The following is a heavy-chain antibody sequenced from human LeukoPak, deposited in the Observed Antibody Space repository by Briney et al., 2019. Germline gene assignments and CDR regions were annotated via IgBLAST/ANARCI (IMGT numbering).Heavy chain of an antibody. V-gene: IGHV4-34*01. J-gene: IGHJ4*02. D-gene: IGHD1-26*01. CDR3: ARLVRTPFSTFDF. CDR1: GGSFSGYY. Sequence: SEPLSLTCAVYGGSFSGYYWSWIRQPPGKGLEWIGEINHSGSTNYNPSLKSRVTISVDTSKNQFSLNLSSVTAADTAVYYCARLVRTPFSTFDFWGQGTLVTVSS. CDR2: INHSGST.